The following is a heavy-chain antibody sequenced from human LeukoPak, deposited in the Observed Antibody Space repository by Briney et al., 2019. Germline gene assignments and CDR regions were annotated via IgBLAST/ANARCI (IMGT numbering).Heavy chain of an antibody. CDR3: ASYYDFWSCCYEPLV. D-gene: IGHD3-3*01. CDR1: GFTFSSYG. Sequence: GGSLRLSCAASGFTFSSYGMHWVRQAPGQGLEWVAFIWYYGSNKYYAVSVKGRFTISRDNSKVTLYLQMNSLIAEDTAVYCCASYYDFWSCCYEPLVWGQGTLVTVSS. J-gene: IGHJ4*02. CDR2: IWYYGSNK. V-gene: IGHV3-30*02.